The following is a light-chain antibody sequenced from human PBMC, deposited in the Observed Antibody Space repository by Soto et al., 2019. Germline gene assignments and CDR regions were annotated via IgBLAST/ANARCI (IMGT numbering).Light chain of an antibody. V-gene: IGKV1D-13*01. CDR2: DAS. J-gene: IGKJ4*01. Sequence: ALQFTPSPSSLSSSVGERVTITCRARHGISSALAWYQQKPGKAPKLLIYDASSLEGGVPSRFSGSGSGTDFTLTISSLQPEDVATYYCQQFNNYPHSLTFGGGTKVDIK. CDR1: HGISSA. CDR3: QQFNNYPHSLT.